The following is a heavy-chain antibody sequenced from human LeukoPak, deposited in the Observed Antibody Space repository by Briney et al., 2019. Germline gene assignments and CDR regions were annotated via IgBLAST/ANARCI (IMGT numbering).Heavy chain of an antibody. CDR2: VSANGATT. Sequence: PRGSLSLSCAASGFSFDRYEMNWVRRAPGWGREWISYVSANGATTYYAESVRGRFSISRDNAKTSQSLQMNSLRVEDTAVYYCAIGGEGSGTYFGHWGQGTLVTVFS. CDR1: GFSFDRYE. V-gene: IGHV3-48*03. CDR3: AIGGEGSGTYFGH. J-gene: IGHJ1*01. D-gene: IGHD1-26*01.